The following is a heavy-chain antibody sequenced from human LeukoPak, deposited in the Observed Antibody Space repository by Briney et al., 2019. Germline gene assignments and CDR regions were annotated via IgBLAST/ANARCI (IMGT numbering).Heavy chain of an antibody. CDR2: TREDGSEE. D-gene: IGHD2-8*01. Sequence: GGSLRLSCVTSGFTFSSHWMSSVRQAPGKGLEWVGNTREDGSEEYYTDSLKGRFTIFRDNAKNSLFLQMNDLRAEDTAVYYCVRETQSGVTDFDNSGQGTLVSVSS. CDR1: GFTFSSHW. V-gene: IGHV3-7*01. CDR3: VRETQSGVTDFDN. J-gene: IGHJ4*02.